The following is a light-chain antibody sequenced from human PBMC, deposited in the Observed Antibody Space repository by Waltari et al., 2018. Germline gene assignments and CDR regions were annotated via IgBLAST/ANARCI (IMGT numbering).Light chain of an antibody. CDR3: QQYFSSPLS. Sequence: DIVMTQSPDSLSVSLGERATINCKSSLSILHSSQNKNYLAWYQRKSGQSPKLLIYAASTRESGVPDRFSGSGSGTDFTLTISGLQAEDVAVYYCQQYFSSPLSFGPGTKVDIK. CDR2: AAS. V-gene: IGKV4-1*01. CDR1: LSILHSSQNKNY. J-gene: IGKJ3*01.